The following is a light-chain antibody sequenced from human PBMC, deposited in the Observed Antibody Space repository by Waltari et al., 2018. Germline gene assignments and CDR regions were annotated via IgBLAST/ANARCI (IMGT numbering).Light chain of an antibody. CDR2: RNSDGSH. V-gene: IGLV4-69*01. Sequence: QLVLTQSPSASASLGASVKLTCTLSGGHSGNAIAWHQQQPEKGPRYLMKRNSDGSHHKGDGLRDRVAGASSGGERYLSIASVQSEDEADYYCQTWGTDSRVFGGGTKLTVL. J-gene: IGLJ3*02. CDR3: QTWGTDSRV. CDR1: GGHSGNA.